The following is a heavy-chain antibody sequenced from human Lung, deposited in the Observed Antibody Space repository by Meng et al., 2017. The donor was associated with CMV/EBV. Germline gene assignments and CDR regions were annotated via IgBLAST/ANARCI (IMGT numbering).Heavy chain of an antibody. CDR2: LSGSGDST. CDR1: GFIFGIFA. CDR3: AKEPRSWYGGDGFDV. J-gene: IGHJ3*01. Sequence: SLTLXXAASGFIFGIFAMAWVRQAPGKGLEWVSSLSGSGDSTYYADSVKGRLIISGDSRRHPAFLQMDSLRAEYTAVYYCAKEPRSWYGGDGFDVWGHGXKVTVSS. D-gene: IGHD6-13*01. V-gene: IGHV3-23*01.